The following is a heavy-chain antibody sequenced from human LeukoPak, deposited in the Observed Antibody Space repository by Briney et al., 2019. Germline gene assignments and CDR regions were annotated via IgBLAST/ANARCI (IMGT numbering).Heavy chain of an antibody. D-gene: IGHD2-21*02. Sequence: GGSLRLSCAASGFTFSSYAMHWVRQAPGKGLEWVAVISYDGSNKYYADSVKGRFTISRDNSKNTLYLQMNSLRAEDTAVYYCARVLAYCSGDCSIRGAFDIWGQGTMVTVSS. CDR2: ISYDGSNK. CDR3: ARVLAYCSGDCSIRGAFDI. CDR1: GFTFSSYA. J-gene: IGHJ3*02. V-gene: IGHV3-30*04.